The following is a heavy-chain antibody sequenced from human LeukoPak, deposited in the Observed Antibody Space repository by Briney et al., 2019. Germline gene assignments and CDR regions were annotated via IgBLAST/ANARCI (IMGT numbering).Heavy chain of an antibody. D-gene: IGHD3-22*01. CDR1: GYTFTSYG. V-gene: IGHV1-18*01. Sequence: ASVKVSCKASGYTFTSYGISWVRQAPGQGLEWMGWISAYNGNTNYAQKLQGRVTMTRDTSISTAYMELSRLRSDDTAVYYCARTYYYDSSGYCDYWGQGTLVTVSS. CDR2: ISAYNGNT. J-gene: IGHJ4*02. CDR3: ARTYYYDSSGYCDY.